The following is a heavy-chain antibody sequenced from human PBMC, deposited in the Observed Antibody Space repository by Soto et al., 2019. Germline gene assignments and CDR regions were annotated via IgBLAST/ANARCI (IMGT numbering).Heavy chain of an antibody. CDR3: ARARSPDTESYYGMEV. CDR2: IYYSGTT. V-gene: IGHV4-59*01. CDR1: VGSIGTYD. J-gene: IGHJ6*02. D-gene: IGHD5-18*01. Sequence: SETLSLTCTFSVGSIGTYDWSWIRHPPGKGLEWIGFIYYSGTTNYNPSIESRVTISVDTSKNQFSLILRSVAPADTAVYYCARARSPDTESYYGMEVWGHGKTVTVCS.